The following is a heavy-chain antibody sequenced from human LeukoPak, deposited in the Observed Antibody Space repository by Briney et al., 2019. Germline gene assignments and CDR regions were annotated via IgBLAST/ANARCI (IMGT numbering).Heavy chain of an antibody. V-gene: IGHV3-48*04. J-gene: IGHJ4*02. CDR3: AREYSSSPVYFDY. Sequence: GGSLRLSCAASGFTFSSYSMNWVRQAPGKGLEWVSYISSSSSTIYYADSVKGRFTISRDNAKNSLYLQMNSLRAEDTAVYYCAREYSSSPVYFDYWGQGTLVTVSS. D-gene: IGHD6-6*01. CDR2: ISSSSSTI. CDR1: GFTFSSYS.